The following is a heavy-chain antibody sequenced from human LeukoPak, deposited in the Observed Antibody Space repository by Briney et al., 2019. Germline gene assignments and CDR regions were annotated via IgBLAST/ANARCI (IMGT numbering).Heavy chain of an antibody. V-gene: IGHV1-2*02. CDR3: ARDRLYYDSSGYYSY. J-gene: IGHJ4*02. D-gene: IGHD3-22*01. CDR1: GYTFTGYY. CDR2: MNPNSGGT. Sequence: ASVKVSCKASGYTFTGYYMRWVRQAPGQGLEWMGWMNPNSGGTNYAQKFQGRVTMTRDTSISTAYMELSRLRSDDTAVYYCARDRLYYDSSGYYSYWGQGTLVTVSS.